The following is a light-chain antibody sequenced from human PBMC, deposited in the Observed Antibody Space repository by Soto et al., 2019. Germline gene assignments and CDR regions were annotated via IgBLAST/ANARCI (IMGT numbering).Light chain of an antibody. J-gene: IGKJ4*01. Sequence: IVLTQSPATLSLSPGGRATLSFRASQSVSSYLAWYQQKPGQAPRLLIYDASNRATGIPARFSGSGSGTDFTLTISSLEPEDFAVYYCQQRSNWPPLTFGGGTKVDIK. V-gene: IGKV3-11*01. CDR2: DAS. CDR1: QSVSSY. CDR3: QQRSNWPPLT.